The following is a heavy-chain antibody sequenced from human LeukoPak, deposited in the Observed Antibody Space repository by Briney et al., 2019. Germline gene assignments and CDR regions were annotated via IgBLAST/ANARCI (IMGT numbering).Heavy chain of an antibody. CDR3: ARDRPPLGYCSGGSCLEYSQH. D-gene: IGHD2-15*01. V-gene: IGHV3-23*01. CDR2: ISGSGGST. Sequence: GGSLRLSCAASGFTFSSYAMSWVRQAPGKGLEWVSAISGSGGSTYYADSVKGRFTISRDNSKNTLYLQMNSLRAEDTAVYYCARDRPPLGYCSGGSCLEYSQHWGQGTLVTVSS. J-gene: IGHJ1*01. CDR1: GFTFSSYA.